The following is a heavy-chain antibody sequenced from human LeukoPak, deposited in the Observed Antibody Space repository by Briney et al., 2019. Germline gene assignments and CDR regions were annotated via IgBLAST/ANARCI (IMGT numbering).Heavy chain of an antibody. V-gene: IGHV4-31*03. CDR1: GGSISSGGYY. D-gene: IGHD4-17*01. J-gene: IGHJ4*02. Sequence: PQTLSLTCTVSGGSISSGGYYWSWIRQHPGKGLEWIGYIYYSGSTYYNPSLKSRVTISVDTSKNQFSLKLSSVTAADTAVYYCARGYGDYGPWWFDYWGQGTLVTVSS. CDR2: IYYSGST. CDR3: ARGYGDYGPWWFDY.